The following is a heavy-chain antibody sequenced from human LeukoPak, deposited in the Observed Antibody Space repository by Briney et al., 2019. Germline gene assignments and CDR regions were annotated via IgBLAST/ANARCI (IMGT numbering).Heavy chain of an antibody. J-gene: IGHJ5*02. CDR2: ISGSGGST. CDR1: GFTFSSYA. Sequence: PGGSLRLSCAASGFTFSSYAMSWVRQAPGKGLEWVSAISGSGGSTYYADSVKGRFTISRDNSKNTLYLQMNSLRAEDTAVYYCAKDPSSGYYLTNWFDPWGQGTLVTVSS. V-gene: IGHV3-23*01. CDR3: AKDPSSGYYLTNWFDP. D-gene: IGHD3-22*01.